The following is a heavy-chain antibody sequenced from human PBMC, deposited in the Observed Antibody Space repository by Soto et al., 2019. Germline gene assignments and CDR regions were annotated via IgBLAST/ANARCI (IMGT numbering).Heavy chain of an antibody. V-gene: IGHV4-30-4*01. Sequence: PSETLSLTCTVSGGSISSGDYYWSWIRQPPGKGQERIGYIYNSGSTYYNQSLKSRVTISVDTSKNQFSLKLSSVTADDTAVYYCARDGGNELLWFGELFKVPRGDYYYYGMDVWGQGTTVTVSS. CDR1: GGSISSGDYY. D-gene: IGHD3-10*01. CDR2: IYNSGST. CDR3: ARDGGNELLWFGELFKVPRGDYYYYGMDV. J-gene: IGHJ6*02.